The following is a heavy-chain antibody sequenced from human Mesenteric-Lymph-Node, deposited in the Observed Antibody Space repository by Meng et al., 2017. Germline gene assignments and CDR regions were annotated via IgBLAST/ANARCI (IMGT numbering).Heavy chain of an antibody. J-gene: IGHJ4*02. Sequence: GESLKISCVGSGFTLSSYSMSWVRQAPGKGLEWVSAISYLDASTFYADSVKGRFTISRDNSKSTLYLQMNSLRADDVAVYYCAKFGFSGWYGGFDYWGQGALVTVSS. D-gene: IGHD6-19*01. CDR2: ISYLDAST. CDR3: AKFGFSGWYGGFDY. V-gene: IGHV3-23*01. CDR1: GFTLSSYS.